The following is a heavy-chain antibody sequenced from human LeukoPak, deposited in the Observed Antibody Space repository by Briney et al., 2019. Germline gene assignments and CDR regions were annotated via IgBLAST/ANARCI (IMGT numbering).Heavy chain of an antibody. Sequence: PGGSLRLSCAASGFTFSDYYMSWVRQAPGKGLEWVSAISGSGGSTYYADSVKGRFTISRDNSKNTLYLQMNSLRAEDTAVYYCALGGDYLFVEYWGQGTLVTVSS. D-gene: IGHD4-17*01. CDR2: ISGSGGST. V-gene: IGHV3-23*01. CDR1: GFTFSDYY. J-gene: IGHJ4*02. CDR3: ALGGDYLFVEY.